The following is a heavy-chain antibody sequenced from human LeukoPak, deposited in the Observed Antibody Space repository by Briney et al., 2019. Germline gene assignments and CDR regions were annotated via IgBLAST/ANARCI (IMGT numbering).Heavy chain of an antibody. J-gene: IGHJ4*02. V-gene: IGHV1-8*03. CDR2: MNPNSGNT. CDR1: GYTFTSYD. Sequence: ASVKVSCKASGYTFTSYDINWVRQATGRGLEWMGWMNPNSGNTGYAQKFQGRVTITRNTSISTAYMELSSLRSEDTAVYYCARGRVAILTGYSTFDYWGQGTLVTVSS. CDR3: ARGRVAILTGYSTFDY. D-gene: IGHD3-9*01.